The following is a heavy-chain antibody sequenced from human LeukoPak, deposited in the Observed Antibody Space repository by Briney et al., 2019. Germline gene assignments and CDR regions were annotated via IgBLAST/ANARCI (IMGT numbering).Heavy chain of an antibody. Sequence: SETLSLTCAVHGGSFSGYYWSWIRQPPGKGLEWIGEINHSGSTNYNPSLKSRVTISVDTSKNQFSLKLSSVTAADTAVYYCARGQRRGIVVVPAQEYYFDYWGQGTLVTVSS. J-gene: IGHJ4*02. D-gene: IGHD2-2*01. CDR3: ARGQRRGIVVVPAQEYYFDY. CDR2: INHSGST. CDR1: GGSFSGYY. V-gene: IGHV4-34*01.